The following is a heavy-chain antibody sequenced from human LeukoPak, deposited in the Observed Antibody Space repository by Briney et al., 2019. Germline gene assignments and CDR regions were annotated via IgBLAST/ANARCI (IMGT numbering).Heavy chain of an antibody. CDR1: GGSIISTNYY. Sequence: SETLSLTCTVSGGSIISTNYYWGWIRQPPGKGLEWIGTIFNNGGTYYNPSLGSRVTISINTSKNQFSLKLNSVTAADTAVYYCARRRYYLITMVRGITFDYWGQGTLVTVSS. CDR3: ARRRYYLITMVRGITFDY. J-gene: IGHJ4*02. D-gene: IGHD3-10*01. V-gene: IGHV4-39*07. CDR2: IFNNGGT.